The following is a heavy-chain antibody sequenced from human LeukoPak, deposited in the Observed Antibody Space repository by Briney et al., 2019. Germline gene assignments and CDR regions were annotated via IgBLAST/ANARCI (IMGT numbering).Heavy chain of an antibody. Sequence: SETLSLTCTVSGSSISSSSYYWGWIRQPPGKGREWIGSIYYSGSTYYNPSLKSRVTISVDTSKNQFSLKLSSVTAADTAVYYCARTSGALYTISWPTIDYWGQGTLVTVSS. D-gene: IGHD6-13*01. CDR2: IYYSGST. CDR3: ARTSGALYTISWPTIDY. CDR1: GSSISSSSYY. V-gene: IGHV4-39*01. J-gene: IGHJ4*02.